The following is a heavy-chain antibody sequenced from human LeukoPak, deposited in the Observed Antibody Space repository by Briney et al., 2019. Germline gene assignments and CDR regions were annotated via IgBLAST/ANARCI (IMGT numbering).Heavy chain of an antibody. D-gene: IGHD5-24*01. V-gene: IGHV3-33*03. CDR2: IWFDGNNK. J-gene: IGHJ4*02. CDR3: AAGDGYNVGAY. CDR1: GFIFSTYS. Sequence: GESLRLSCAASGFIFSTYSMHWVRHAPGKGQEWVAIIWFDGNNKYYVDSVKSRLTISSDNSKMTLYLQMNSLRPEDTAVYYCAAGDGYNVGAYWGQGTLVAVSS.